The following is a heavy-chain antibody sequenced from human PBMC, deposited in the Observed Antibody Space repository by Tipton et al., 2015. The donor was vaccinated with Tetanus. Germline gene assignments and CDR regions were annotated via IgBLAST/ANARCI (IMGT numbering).Heavy chain of an antibody. CDR3: ARCADILDRYFDH. D-gene: IGHD3-9*01. Sequence: QLVQSGAEVRKPGASVTISCTASGYTFSNYYLHWVRQAPGQGLEWMGMISPSGGSTTYAQKVQGRVTMSRDTSTSTVYLEVSDLRSEDTAVYFCARCADILDRYFDHWGQGTLVTVSS. J-gene: IGHJ4*02. CDR1: GYTFSNYY. V-gene: IGHV1-46*01. CDR2: ISPSGGST.